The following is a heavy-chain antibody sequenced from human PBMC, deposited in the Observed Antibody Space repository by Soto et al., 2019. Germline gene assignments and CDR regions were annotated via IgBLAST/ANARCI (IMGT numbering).Heavy chain of an antibody. CDR1: GFTFSSYA. CDR2: ISGSGGST. D-gene: IGHD5-18*01. Sequence: GGSLRLSCAASGFTFSSYAMNWVRQAPGKGLEWVSAISGSGGSTYYADSVKGRFTISRDNSKNTLYLQMNSLRAEDTAVYYCAKGKGGYSYGYYYYYMDVWGKGTTVXVSS. V-gene: IGHV3-23*01. J-gene: IGHJ6*03. CDR3: AKGKGGYSYGYYYYYMDV.